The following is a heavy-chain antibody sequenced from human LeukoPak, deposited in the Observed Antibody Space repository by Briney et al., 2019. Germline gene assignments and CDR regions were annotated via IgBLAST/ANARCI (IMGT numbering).Heavy chain of an antibody. J-gene: IGHJ5*02. CDR3: ARDSYYSFDP. D-gene: IGHD1-26*01. CDR1: GGSFSGYY. Sequence: PSETLSLTCAVYGGSFSGYYWSWIRQPPGKGLEWLGEINHSGSTNYNPSLKSRVTISVDTSKNQFSLKLSSVTAADTAVYYCARDSYYSFDPWGQGTLVTVSS. V-gene: IGHV4-34*01. CDR2: INHSGST.